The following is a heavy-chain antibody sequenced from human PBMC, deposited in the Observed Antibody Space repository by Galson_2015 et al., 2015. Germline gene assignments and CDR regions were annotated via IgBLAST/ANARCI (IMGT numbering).Heavy chain of an antibody. CDR2: GRT. Sequence: GRTFDNPSLESRITMSVDTSQNQFSLKLTSVTAVDSALYYCARLRLTRGFDHWGQGTLVTVSS. V-gene: IGHV4-55*09. CDR3: ARLRLTRGFDH. D-gene: IGHD3-16*01. J-gene: IGHJ4*02.